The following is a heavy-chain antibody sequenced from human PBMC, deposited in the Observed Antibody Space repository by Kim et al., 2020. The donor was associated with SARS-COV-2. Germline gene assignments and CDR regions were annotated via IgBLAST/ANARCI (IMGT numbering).Heavy chain of an antibody. Sequence: SETLSLTCAVSGDSISTGNWWSWVRQAPGKGLEWIGEIYHSGNTNYNPSLKSRVSISVDKSKNQFSLNLNSVTAADTAMYYYARLRTDTGSYFRFDSWGQGTLVTVSS. CDR1: GDSISTGNW. D-gene: IGHD1-26*01. CDR3: ARLRTDTGSYFRFDS. V-gene: IGHV4-4*02. J-gene: IGHJ4*02. CDR2: IYHSGNT.